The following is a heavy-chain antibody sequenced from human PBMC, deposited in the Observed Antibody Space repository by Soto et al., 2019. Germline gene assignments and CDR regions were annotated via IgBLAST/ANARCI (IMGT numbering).Heavy chain of an antibody. CDR3: ARRPLFPAFDI. Sequence: QVHLQESGTGLVKPSQTLSLTCGVAGVSVTRGVYYWRWICQPPGKALEWIGYTYYTGRTYYNPSLSSRVSLSLETSKSQCSLWLASVPASDTAVYYCARRPLFPAFDIWGEGTLVAVSS. CDR1: GVSVTRGVYY. J-gene: IGHJ3*02. CDR2: TYYTGRT. V-gene: IGHV4-30-4*01. D-gene: IGHD2-21*01.